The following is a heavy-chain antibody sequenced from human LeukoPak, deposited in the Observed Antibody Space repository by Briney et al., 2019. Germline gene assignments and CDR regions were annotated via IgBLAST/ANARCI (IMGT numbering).Heavy chain of an antibody. J-gene: IGHJ4*02. CDR2: IYYSGST. D-gene: IGHD1-26*01. Sequence: SETLSLTCTVSGGSISSYYWSWIRQPPGKGLEWIEYIYYSGSTNYNPSLKSRVTISVDTSKNQFSLKLSSVTAADTAVYYCARQVGATTFDYWGQGTLVTVSS. CDR1: GGSISSYY. V-gene: IGHV4-59*01. CDR3: ARQVGATTFDY.